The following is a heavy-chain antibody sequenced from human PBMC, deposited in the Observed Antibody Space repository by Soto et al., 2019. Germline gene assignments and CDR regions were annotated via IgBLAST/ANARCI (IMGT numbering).Heavy chain of an antibody. CDR1: GGSISSGDYY. D-gene: IGHD2-21*02. V-gene: IGHV4-30-4*01. CDR3: ARAHIVVVTAFTNWFDP. Sequence: SETLSLTCTVSGGSISSGDYYWSWIRQPPGKCLEWIGYIYYSGSTYYNPPLKSRVTISVDTSKNQFSLKLSSVTAADTAVYYCARAHIVVVTAFTNWFDPWGQGTLVTVSS. J-gene: IGHJ5*02. CDR2: IYYSGST.